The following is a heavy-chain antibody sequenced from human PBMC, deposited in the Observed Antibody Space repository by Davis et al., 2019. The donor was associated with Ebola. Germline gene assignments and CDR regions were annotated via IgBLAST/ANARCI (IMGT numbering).Heavy chain of an antibody. CDR3: ARWGNWNPFTYGMDV. V-gene: IGHV3-21*01. D-gene: IGHD1-20*01. CDR2: ISSSSSYI. CDR1: GFTFSSYS. Sequence: GESLKISCAASGFTFSSYSMNWVRQAPGKGLEWVSSISSSSSYIYYADSVKGRFTTSRDNAKNSLYLQMNSLRAEDTAVYYCARWGNWNPFTYGMDVWGQGTTVTVSS. J-gene: IGHJ6*02.